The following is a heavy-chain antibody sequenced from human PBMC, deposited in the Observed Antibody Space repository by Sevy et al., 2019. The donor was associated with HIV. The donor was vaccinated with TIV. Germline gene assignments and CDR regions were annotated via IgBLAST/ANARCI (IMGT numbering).Heavy chain of an antibody. CDR3: AREGVGGYSYSLDY. CDR1: GFSFSSYA. D-gene: IGHD5-18*01. V-gene: IGHV3-64*02. Sequence: GGCLRLSCAASGFSFSSYALHWVRQAPGKGLEYVSAISSNGGSTYYADSVKGRFTISRDNSKNTLYLQMGSLRAEDMAQSYCAREGVGGYSYSLDYWGQGTLVTVSS. J-gene: IGHJ4*02. CDR2: ISSNGGST.